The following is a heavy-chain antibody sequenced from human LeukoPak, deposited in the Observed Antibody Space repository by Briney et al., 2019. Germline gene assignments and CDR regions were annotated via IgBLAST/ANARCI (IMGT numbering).Heavy chain of an antibody. Sequence: GGSLRLSCAASGFTFSAYTLNWVRQAPGKGLEWVSSIKGSDNYIYNADSVAGRFTVSTDDAQNSIYLQMNSLRVEDTAMYYCARSRGMSMNDKNLLYWGQGSLVTVSS. D-gene: IGHD3-10*01. CDR2: IKGSDNYI. V-gene: IGHV3-21*06. CDR3: ARSRGMSMNDKNLLY. CDR1: GFTFSAYT. J-gene: IGHJ4*02.